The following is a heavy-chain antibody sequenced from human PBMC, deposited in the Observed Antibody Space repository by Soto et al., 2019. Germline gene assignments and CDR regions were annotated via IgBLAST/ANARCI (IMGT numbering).Heavy chain of an antibody. CDR1: GFTFSSYS. D-gene: IGHD5-12*01. CDR2: ISSSSSTI. CDR3: ARDLQHSGYDYETDAFDI. V-gene: IGHV3-48*01. J-gene: IGHJ3*02. Sequence: GGSLRLSCAASGFTFSSYSMNWVRQAPGKGLEWVSYISSSSSTIYYADSVKGRFTISRDNAKNSLYLQMNSLRAEDTAVYYCARDLQHSGYDYETDAFDIWGQGTMVTVSS.